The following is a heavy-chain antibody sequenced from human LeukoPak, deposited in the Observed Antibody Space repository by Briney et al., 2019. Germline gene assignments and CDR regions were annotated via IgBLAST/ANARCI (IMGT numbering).Heavy chain of an antibody. CDR1: GFTVSSNY. J-gene: IGHJ3*02. CDR3: ARDGAGHSLGAFDI. Sequence: GGSLRLSCAASGFTVSSNYMSWVRQAPGKGLEWVSVIYSGGRTYYADSVKGRFTLSRDISKNTLYLQMNSLRAEDTAVYYCARDGAGHSLGAFDIWGQGTMVTVSS. CDR2: IYSGGRT. D-gene: IGHD3-16*01. V-gene: IGHV3-53*01.